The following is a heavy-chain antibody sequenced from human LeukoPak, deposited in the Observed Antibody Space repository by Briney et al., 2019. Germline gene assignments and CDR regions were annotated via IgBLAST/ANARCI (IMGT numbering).Heavy chain of an antibody. CDR1: GYSFISYG. J-gene: IGHJ5*02. CDR2: ISAYNGDT. D-gene: IGHD3-10*01. V-gene: IGHV1-18*01. CDR3: ARDSIYYYGSGINWFDP. Sequence: ASVKVSCKASGYSFISYGISWVRQAPGQGLEWMGWISAYNGDTNYAQKFQGRVTMTTDTSTRTVYMELRSLRSDDTAVYFCARDSIYYYGSGINWFDPWGQGTLVTVSS.